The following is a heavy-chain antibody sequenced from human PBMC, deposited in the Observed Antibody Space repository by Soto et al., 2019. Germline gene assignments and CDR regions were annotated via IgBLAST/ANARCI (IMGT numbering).Heavy chain of an antibody. J-gene: IGHJ4*02. D-gene: IGHD4-4*01. Sequence: QVQLVESGGGVVHPGRSLSLSCAGSGFMFSHNGMHWVRRAPGKGLEWVAFISYDGSETFYADSVKGRFTISRDNSKSTLFLHMSSLKNEDTAVYYCAITSVADASFDYWGQGTLVTVSS. CDR3: AITSVADASFDY. V-gene: IGHV3-30*03. CDR2: ISYDGSET. CDR1: GFMFSHNG.